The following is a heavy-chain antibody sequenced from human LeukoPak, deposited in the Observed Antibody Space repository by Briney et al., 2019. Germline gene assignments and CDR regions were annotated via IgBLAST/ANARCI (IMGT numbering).Heavy chain of an antibody. CDR3: AISHGIVLVPAWNWYFDL. D-gene: IGHD2-2*01. J-gene: IGHJ2*01. CDR1: GGTFSSYA. Sequence: SVKVSCKASGGTFSSYAISWVRQAPGQGLEWMGGIIPIFGTANYAQRFQGRVTITTDESTSTTYMELTSLRSEDTAVYYCAISHGIVLVPAWNWYFDLWGRGTLVTVSS. CDR2: IIPIFGTA. V-gene: IGHV1-69*05.